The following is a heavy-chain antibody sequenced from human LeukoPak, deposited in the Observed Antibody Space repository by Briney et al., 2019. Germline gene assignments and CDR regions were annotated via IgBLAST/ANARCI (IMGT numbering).Heavy chain of an antibody. Sequence: SETLSLTCAVSGDSISSGGYSWSWIRQPPGKGLEWIAYIHDSGSTYNNPSLKTRLSISIYTSKNQFSLKLNSVTAADTAVYYCARVVAAAGNNWFDPWGQGTLVTVSS. CDR1: GDSISSGGYS. CDR3: ARVVAAAGNNWFDP. D-gene: IGHD6-13*01. V-gene: IGHV4-30-4*07. CDR2: IHDSGST. J-gene: IGHJ5*02.